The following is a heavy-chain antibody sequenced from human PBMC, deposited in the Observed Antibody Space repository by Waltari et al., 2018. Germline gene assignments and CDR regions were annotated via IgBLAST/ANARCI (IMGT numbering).Heavy chain of an antibody. J-gene: IGHJ5*02. CDR1: GGTFSSYT. Sequence: QVQLVQSGAEVKKPGSSVKVSCKASGGTFSSYTLSWVRQAPGQGLEWMGRIIPILGIANYAQKFQGRVTITADKSTSTAYMELSSLRSEDTAVYYCARYSSSSDWFDPWGQGTLVTVSS. CDR3: ARYSSSSDWFDP. CDR2: IIPILGIA. D-gene: IGHD6-6*01. V-gene: IGHV1-69*02.